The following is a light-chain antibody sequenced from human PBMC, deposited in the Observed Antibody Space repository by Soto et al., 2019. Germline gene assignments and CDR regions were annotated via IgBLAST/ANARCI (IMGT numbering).Light chain of an antibody. CDR1: SSDVGGYNY. CDR3: SSYTSSSTLV. J-gene: IGLJ2*01. CDR2: DVS. Sequence: QSVLTQPASVSGSPGQSITISCTGTSSDVGGYNYVSWYQQHPGKAPKLMIYDVSNRPSGVSNRFSGSKSGNTASLTISGXQAEDEXXYYCSSYTSSSTLVFGGGTKVTVL. V-gene: IGLV2-14*01.